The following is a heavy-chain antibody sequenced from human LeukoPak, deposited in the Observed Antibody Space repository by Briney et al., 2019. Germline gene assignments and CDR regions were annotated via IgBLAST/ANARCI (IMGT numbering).Heavy chain of an antibody. V-gene: IGHV3-48*01. CDR3: ARGGGTVSGFAFDI. D-gene: IGHD4-17*01. CDR1: GFTFSSDS. Sequence: GGSLRLSCAASGFTFSSDSMNWVRQAPGKGLEWVSYISDSSGTIYYADSVKGRFTISRDNAKNSLYLQMNSLRAEDTAVYYRARGGGTVSGFAFDIWGQGTMVTVSS. J-gene: IGHJ3*02. CDR2: ISDSSGTI.